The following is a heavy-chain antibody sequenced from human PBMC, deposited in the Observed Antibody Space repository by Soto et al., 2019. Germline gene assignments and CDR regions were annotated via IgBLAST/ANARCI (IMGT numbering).Heavy chain of an antibody. D-gene: IGHD6-19*01. CDR2: ISYDGSNK. CDR3: ARAWDRGYSSGSYVRY. V-gene: IGHV3-30-3*01. CDR1: GFTFSSYA. J-gene: IGHJ4*02. Sequence: QVQLVESGGGVVQPGRSLRLSCAASGFTFSSYAMHWVRQAPGKGLEWVAVISYDGSNKYYADSVKGRFTISRDNSKNSLYLQMNSLRAEDTAVSSCARAWDRGYSSGSYVRYWGQGTLVTVSS.